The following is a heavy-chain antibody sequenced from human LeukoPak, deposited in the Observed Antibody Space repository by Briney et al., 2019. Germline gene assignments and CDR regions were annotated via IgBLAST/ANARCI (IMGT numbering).Heavy chain of an antibody. CDR1: GYTFSSYA. V-gene: IGHV3-23*01. CDR3: AKDPEIVVVITGWFDP. D-gene: IGHD3-22*01. Sequence: GASLRLSCAGSGYTFSSYAMSWVRQAPGKGLEWVSAISGSGGSTYYADSVKGRFTISRDNSKNTLYLQMNSLRAEDTAVYYCAKDPEIVVVITGWFDPWGQGTLVTVSS. CDR2: ISGSGGST. J-gene: IGHJ5*02.